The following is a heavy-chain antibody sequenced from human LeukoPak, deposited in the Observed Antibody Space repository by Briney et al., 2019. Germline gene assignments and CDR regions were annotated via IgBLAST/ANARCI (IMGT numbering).Heavy chain of an antibody. J-gene: IGHJ4*02. D-gene: IGHD2-8*01. CDR3: ARSRGYCTNGVCYTYSLDY. CDR2: IYHSGST. V-gene: IGHV4-30-2*01. Sequence: TLSLTCTVSGGSISSGGYYWSWIRQPPGKGLEWIGYIYHSGSTYYNPSPKSRVTISVDRSKNQFSLKLSSVTAADTAVYYCARSRGYCTNGVCYTYSLDYWGQGTLVTVSS. CDR1: GGSISSGGYY.